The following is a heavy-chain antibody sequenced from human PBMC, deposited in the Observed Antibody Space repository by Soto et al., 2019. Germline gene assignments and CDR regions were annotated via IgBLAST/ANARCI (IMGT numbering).Heavy chain of an antibody. CDR1: GYSISIAYY. CDR3: ARVPRGSGSVIDY. Sequence: PSETLSLTCAFSGYSISIAYYWGWIRQPPGEGLQWIGSIHHSGSIYYNPSLKSRVTISVDTSKNQFSLRLSSVTAADTAVYYCARVPRGSGSVIDYWGPGTMVTVSS. CDR2: IHHSGSI. J-gene: IGHJ4*02. V-gene: IGHV4-38-2*01. D-gene: IGHD3-10*01.